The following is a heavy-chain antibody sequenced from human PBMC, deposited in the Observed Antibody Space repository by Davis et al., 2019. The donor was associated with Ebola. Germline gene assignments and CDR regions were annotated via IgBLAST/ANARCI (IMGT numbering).Heavy chain of an antibody. CDR3: ATDYDYVWGSYRCLGY. CDR2: IWYDGSNK. J-gene: IGHJ4*02. D-gene: IGHD3-16*02. V-gene: IGHV3-33*08. Sequence: GESLKISCAASGFTFSNAWMSWVRQAPGKGLEWVAVIWYDGSNKYYADSVKGRFTISRDNSKNTLYLQMNSLRAEDTAVYYCATDYDYVWGSYRCLGYWGQGTLVTVSS. CDR1: GFTFSNAW.